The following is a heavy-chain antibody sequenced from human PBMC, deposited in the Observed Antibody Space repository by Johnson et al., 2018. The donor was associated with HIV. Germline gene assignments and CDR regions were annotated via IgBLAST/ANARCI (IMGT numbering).Heavy chain of an antibody. CDR1: GFTFSSYG. D-gene: IGHD5-12*01. CDR3: ARDSRLRTRAVGWADAFDI. V-gene: IGHV3-30*03. Sequence: QVQLVESGGGVVQPGRSLRLSCAASGFTFSSYGMHWVRQAPGKGLEWVAVISYDGSNKYYADSVKGRFTISRDNSKNTLYFKMNSLRVEDTAVYYCARDSRLRTRAVGWADAFDIWGQGTMVSVSS. CDR2: ISYDGSNK. J-gene: IGHJ3*02.